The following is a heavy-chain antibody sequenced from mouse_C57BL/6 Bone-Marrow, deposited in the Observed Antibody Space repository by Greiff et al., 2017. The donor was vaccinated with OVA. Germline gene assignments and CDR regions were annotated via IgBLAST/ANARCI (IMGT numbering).Heavy chain of an antibody. CDR2: SRTKANDYTT. D-gene: IGHD3-3*01. CDR1: GFTFSDFY. V-gene: IGHV7-1*01. Sequence: EVKVVESGGGLVQSGRSLRLSCATSGFTFSDFYMEWVRQAPGKGLEWIAASRTKANDYTTEYSASVKGRFIVSRDTSQSILYLQMNALRAEDTAIYYCARDAGGLYYAMDYWGQGTSVTVSS. J-gene: IGHJ4*01. CDR3: ARDAGGLYYAMDY.